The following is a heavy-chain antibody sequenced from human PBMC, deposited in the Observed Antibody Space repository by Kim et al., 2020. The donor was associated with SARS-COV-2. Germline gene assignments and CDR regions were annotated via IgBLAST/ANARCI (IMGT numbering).Heavy chain of an antibody. Sequence: GGSLRLSCAVSGFSFSSYGMHWVRLAPGKGLEWVAAISSAGGNIYYEYVVKGLFTISRDNSKKMLHLQMNSRSVENTAVYYCAIGIRGVVAGPCDRWG. CDR3: AIGIRGVVAGPCDR. J-gene: IGHJ6*01. D-gene: IGHD3-10*01. CDR1: GFSFSSYG. V-gene: IGHV3-30*03. CDR2: ISSAGGNI.